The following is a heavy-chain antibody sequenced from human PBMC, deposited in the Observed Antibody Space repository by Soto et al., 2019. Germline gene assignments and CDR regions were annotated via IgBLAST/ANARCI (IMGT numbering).Heavy chain of an antibody. V-gene: IGHV4-34*01. CDR3: ARLLRGYYDFWSGYYRPYYYYSYMDV. CDR1: GGSFSGYY. CDR2: INHSGST. Sequence: PSETLSLTCAVYGGSFSGYYWSWIRQPPGKGLEWIGEINHSGSTNYNPSLKSRVTISVDTSKNQFSLKLSSVTAADTAVYYCARLLRGYYDFWSGYYRPYYYYSYMDVCGKGTTVTVSS. D-gene: IGHD3-3*01. J-gene: IGHJ6*03.